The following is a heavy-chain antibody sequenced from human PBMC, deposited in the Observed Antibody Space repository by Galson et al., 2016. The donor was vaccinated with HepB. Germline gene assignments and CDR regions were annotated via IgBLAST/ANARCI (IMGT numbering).Heavy chain of an antibody. CDR1: GFIFSSYS. CDR2: ISRSTPTI. V-gene: IGHV3-48*02. J-gene: IGHJ4*02. D-gene: IGHD6-13*01. CDR3: ARDRGSAAGFDY. Sequence: SLRLSCAASGFIFSSYSMNWVRQAPGKGLEWVSYISRSTPTIYYADSVKGRFTASRDNAKNSLYLQMNNLRDEDTAVYYCARDRGSAAGFDYWGQGTLVTVSS.